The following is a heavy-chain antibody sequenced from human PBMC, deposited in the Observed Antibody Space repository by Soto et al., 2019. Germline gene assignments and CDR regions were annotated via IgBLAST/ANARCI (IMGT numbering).Heavy chain of an antibody. CDR1: GFTFSSYA. D-gene: IGHD6-19*01. V-gene: IGHV3-30-3*01. J-gene: IGHJ4*02. CDR2: ISYDGSNK. CDR3: ARSLAVAGLFDY. Sequence: GGSLRLSCAASGFTFSSYAMHWVRQAPGKGLEWVAVISYDGSNKYYADSVKGRFTISRDNSKNTLYLQMNSLRAEDTAVYYCARSLAVAGLFDYWGQGTLVTVSS.